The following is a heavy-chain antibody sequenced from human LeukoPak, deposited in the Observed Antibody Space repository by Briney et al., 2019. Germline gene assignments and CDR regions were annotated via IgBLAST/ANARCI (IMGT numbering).Heavy chain of an antibody. CDR1: GGSISSYY. CDR3: ARLGKGSSRDY. J-gene: IGHJ4*02. V-gene: IGHV4-59*05. Sequence: SETLSLTCTVSGGSISSYYWSWIRQPPGKGLEWIGSIYYSGSTYYNPSLKSRVTISVDTSKNQFSLKLSSVTAADTAVYYCARLGKGSSRDYWGQGTLDTVSS. CDR2: IYYSGST. D-gene: IGHD1-26*01.